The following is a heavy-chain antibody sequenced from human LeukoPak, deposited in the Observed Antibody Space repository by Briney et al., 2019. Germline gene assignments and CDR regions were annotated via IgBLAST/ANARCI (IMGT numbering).Heavy chain of an antibody. CDR1: GFTFSSYA. J-gene: IGHJ5*02. V-gene: IGHV3-23*01. D-gene: IGHD2-2*01. CDR3: VRDHCSINGCSNLFGP. Sequence: GGSLRLSCAASGFTFSSYAMSWVRQAPGKGLEWVSAISGSGGSTYYADSVKGRFTISRDNSKNTLYLQINSLRADDTAVYYCVRDHCSINGCSNLFGPWGQGTLVTVSS. CDR2: ISGSGGST.